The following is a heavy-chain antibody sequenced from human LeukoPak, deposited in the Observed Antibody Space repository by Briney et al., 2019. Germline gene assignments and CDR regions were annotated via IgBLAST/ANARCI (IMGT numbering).Heavy chain of an antibody. J-gene: IGHJ6*02. CDR3: ARVHSSGFYGLDV. Sequence: SGGSLRLSCAGSGFTVGNNWMTWVRQALGKGLEWVSVIYAGGNTNYADSVKGRFTISRDNSINTLYLQMNGLRAEDTAVYYCARVHSSGFYGLDVWGHGTTVTVSS. CDR1: GFTVGNNW. V-gene: IGHV3-53*01. CDR2: IYAGGNT. D-gene: IGHD3-22*01.